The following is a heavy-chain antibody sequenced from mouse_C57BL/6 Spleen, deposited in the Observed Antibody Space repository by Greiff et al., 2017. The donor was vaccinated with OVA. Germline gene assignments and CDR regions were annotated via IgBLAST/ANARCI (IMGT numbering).Heavy chain of an antibody. Sequence: QVQLQQPGAELVKPGASVKLSCKASGYTFTSYWMQWVKQRPGQGLEWIGEIDPSDSYTNYNQKFKGKATLTVDTSSSTAYMPLSSLTSEDSAVYDCARNGFDYYGSSYVAYWGQGTLVTVSA. CDR2: IDPSDSYT. CDR1: GYTFTSYW. J-gene: IGHJ3*01. D-gene: IGHD1-1*01. V-gene: IGHV1-50*01. CDR3: ARNGFDYYGSSYVAY.